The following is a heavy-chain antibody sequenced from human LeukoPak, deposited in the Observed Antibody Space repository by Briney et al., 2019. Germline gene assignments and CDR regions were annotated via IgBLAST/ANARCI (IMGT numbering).Heavy chain of an antibody. Sequence: GGSLRLSCAASGLAFSTYSMSWVRQAPGKGLYWVSGISASGSSTYYADSVKGRFTISRDNSKNTLYLQMNSLRAEDTAVYYCAKDHCTNGVCQAFDYWGQGTLVTVSS. CDR1: GLAFSTYS. CDR2: ISASGSST. D-gene: IGHD2-8*01. V-gene: IGHV3-23*01. CDR3: AKDHCTNGVCQAFDY. J-gene: IGHJ4*02.